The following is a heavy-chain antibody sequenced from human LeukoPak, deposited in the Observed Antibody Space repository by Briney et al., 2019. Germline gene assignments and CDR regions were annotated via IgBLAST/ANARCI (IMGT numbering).Heavy chain of an antibody. D-gene: IGHD3-10*02. CDR2: ISSSGSTI. J-gene: IGHJ6*04. V-gene: IGHV3-48*04. CDR1: GFIFRSYS. Sequence: GGSLRLSCAASGFIFRSYSMNWVRQAPGKGLEWVSYISSSGSTIYYADSVKGRFTISRDNAKNSLYLQMNSLRAEDTAVYYCAELGITMIGGVWGKGTTVTISS. CDR3: AELGITMIGGV.